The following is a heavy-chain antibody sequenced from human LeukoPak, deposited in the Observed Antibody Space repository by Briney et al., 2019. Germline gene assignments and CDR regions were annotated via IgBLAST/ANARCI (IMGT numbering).Heavy chain of an antibody. D-gene: IGHD3-9*01. CDR3: ASSRHGYFGMGVDY. CDR1: GGTFSSFA. CDR2: IIPIFGTA. V-gene: IGHV1-69*13. J-gene: IGHJ4*02. Sequence: GASVKVSGKASGGTFSSFAISWVRQAPGQGLDWMGGIIPIFGTANYAQKFQGRVTITADESTSTAYMELSSLRSEDTAVYYCASSRHGYFGMGVDYWGQGTLVTVSS.